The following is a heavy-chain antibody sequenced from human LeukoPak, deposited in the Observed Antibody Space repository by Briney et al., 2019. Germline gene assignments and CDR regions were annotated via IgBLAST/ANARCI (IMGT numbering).Heavy chain of an antibody. D-gene: IGHD3-22*01. V-gene: IGHV4-59*01. CDR2: IYPSGST. J-gene: IGHJ2*01. CDR1: GDSISSYY. CDR3: ARARVRSYSYDSSGFYTSDWHFDL. Sequence: SETLSLTCTVSGDSISSYYWSWIRQPPGKGLEWIGYIYPSGSTKYNPSLKSRVTISVDTSKNQFSLKLSSVTAADTAVYYCARARVRSYSYDSSGFYTSDWHFDLWGRGTLVTVSS.